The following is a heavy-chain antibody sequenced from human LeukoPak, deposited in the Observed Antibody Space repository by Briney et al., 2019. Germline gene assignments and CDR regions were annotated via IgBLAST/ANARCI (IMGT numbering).Heavy chain of an antibody. CDR2: ISGSGSST. CDR1: GFTFSSYG. V-gene: IGHV3-23*01. D-gene: IGHD3-22*01. Sequence: GGSLRLSCAASGFTFSSYGMHWVRQAPGKGLEWVSGISGSGSSTYYADSVKGRFTISRDNSKSILYLQMSSLRAEDTAVYYCAKDRVPVSMIWGQGTLVTVSS. CDR3: AKDRVPVSMI. J-gene: IGHJ4*02.